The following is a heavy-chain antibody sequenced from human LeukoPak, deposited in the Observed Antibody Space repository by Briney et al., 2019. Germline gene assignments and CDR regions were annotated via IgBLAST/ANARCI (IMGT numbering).Heavy chain of an antibody. CDR2: ISGSGGST. D-gene: IGHD3-22*01. J-gene: IGHJ4*02. Sequence: PGGSLRLSCAASGFTFSSYAMSWVRQAPGKGLEWVSAISGSGGSTYYADSVKGRFTISRDNSKNTLYLQMNSLRAEDTAVYYCAKDPHYYDSSGYYSYYFDYWGQGTLVTVSS. CDR3: AKDPHYYDSSGYYSYYFDY. V-gene: IGHV3-23*01. CDR1: GFTFSSYA.